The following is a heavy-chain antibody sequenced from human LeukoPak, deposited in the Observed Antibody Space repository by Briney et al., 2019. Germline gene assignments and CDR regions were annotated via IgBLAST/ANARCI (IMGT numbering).Heavy chain of an antibody. V-gene: IGHV1-69*13. CDR3: ARGGMVMSPFDY. CDR2: IIPIFGTA. Sequence: SVKVSCKASGGTFSSYAISWVRQAPGQGLEWMGGIIPIFGTADYAQKFQGRVTITADESTTTAYMELSSLRSEDTAVYYCARGGMVMSPFDYWGQGTLVTVSS. CDR1: GGTFSSYA. J-gene: IGHJ4*02. D-gene: IGHD5-18*01.